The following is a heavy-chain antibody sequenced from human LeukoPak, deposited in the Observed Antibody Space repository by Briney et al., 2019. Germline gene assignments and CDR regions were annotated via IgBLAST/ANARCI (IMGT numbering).Heavy chain of an antibody. D-gene: IGHD6-13*01. CDR2: INHSGST. J-gene: IGHJ3*02. CDR3: ARDSSSWEYNDAFDI. Sequence: SETLSLTCAVYGGSFSGYYWSWIRQPPGKGLEWIGEINHSGSTNYNPSLKSRVTISVDTSKNQFSLKLSSVTAAGTAVYYCARDSSSWEYNDAFDIWGQGTMVTVSS. V-gene: IGHV4-34*01. CDR1: GGSFSGYY.